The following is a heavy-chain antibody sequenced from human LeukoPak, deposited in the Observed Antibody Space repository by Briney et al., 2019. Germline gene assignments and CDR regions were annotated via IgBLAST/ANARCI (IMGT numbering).Heavy chain of an antibody. V-gene: IGHV1-18*01. CDR1: GYTFTSYG. D-gene: IGHD5-18*01. J-gene: IGHJ4*02. Sequence: ASVKVSCKASGYTFTSYGISWVRQAPGQGLEWMGWISAYNGNTNYAQKLQGRVTMTTDTSTSTAYMELRSLRSDDTTVYYCARDMRDTAMVTFDYWGQGTLVTVSS. CDR3: ARDMRDTAMVTFDY. CDR2: ISAYNGNT.